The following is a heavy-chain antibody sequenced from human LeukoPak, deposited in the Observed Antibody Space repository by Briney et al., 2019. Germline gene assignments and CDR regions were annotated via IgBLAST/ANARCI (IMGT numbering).Heavy chain of an antibody. V-gene: IGHV1-3*03. J-gene: IGHJ6*03. D-gene: IGHD3-10*01. CDR1: GYTFTSYA. CDR3: AKGAKLPSITMIRGVRVYSYMDV. Sequence: ASVKVSCKASGYTFTSYAMHWVRQAPGQRLEWMGWINAGNGNTKYSQEFQGRVTIARDTSASTAYMELSSLRDEDTAVYYCAKGAKLPSITMIRGVRVYSYMDVWGKGTTVTISS. CDR2: INAGNGNT.